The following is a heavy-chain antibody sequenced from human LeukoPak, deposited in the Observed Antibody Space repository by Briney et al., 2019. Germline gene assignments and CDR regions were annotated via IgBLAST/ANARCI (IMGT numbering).Heavy chain of an antibody. D-gene: IGHD5-12*01. CDR1: GFTFAVYA. V-gene: IGHV3-49*04. CDR2: IRSKTYGGTT. Sequence: PGGSLRLSCIPSGFTFAVYAMSWVRQAPGKGRGWVGFIRSKTYGGTTEYAASVKGRFIISRDDSKSIAHLQMNSLKTEDTAMYYCTRDLSGYAKPINSWSQGTLVIVPS. J-gene: IGHJ4*01. CDR3: TRDLSGYAKPINS.